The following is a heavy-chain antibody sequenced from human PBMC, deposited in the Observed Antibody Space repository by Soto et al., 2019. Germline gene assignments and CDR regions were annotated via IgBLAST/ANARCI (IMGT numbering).Heavy chain of an antibody. D-gene: IGHD6-19*01. Sequence: EVQLLESGGVLVQPGGSLRLSCAASGFTFYNYAMNWVRQAPGKGLEWVSTIRGSGGSTYYAYSEKGRFTNSCDSSKTKLYLHMNSLRAEDMAVYDSAEHGERMVQVAGTVGYCDYVGQGALGNVSS. CDR2: IRGSGGST. CDR1: GFTFYNYA. CDR3: AEHGERMVQVAGTVGYCDY. J-gene: IGHJ4*02. V-gene: IGHV3-23*01.